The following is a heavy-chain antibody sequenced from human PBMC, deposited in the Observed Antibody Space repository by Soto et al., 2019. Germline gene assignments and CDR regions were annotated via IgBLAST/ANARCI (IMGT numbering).Heavy chain of an antibody. CDR2: IYHSGST. CDR3: ARHVTMVRGYYYYGMDV. V-gene: IGHV4-30-2*01. D-gene: IGHD3-10*01. J-gene: IGHJ6*02. Sequence: PSETLSLTCAVSGGSISSGGYSWSWIRQPPGKGLEWIGYIYHSGSTYYNPSLKSRVTISVDRSKNQFSLKLSSVTAADTAVYYCARHVTMVRGYYYYGMDVWGQGTTVTVSS. CDR1: GGSISSGGYS.